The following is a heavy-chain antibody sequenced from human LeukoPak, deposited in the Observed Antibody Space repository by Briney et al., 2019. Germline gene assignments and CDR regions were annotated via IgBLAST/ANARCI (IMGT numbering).Heavy chain of an antibody. CDR2: IDPGDSGV. CDR1: GHSFTTFW. Sequence: GESLKISCKGSGHSFTTFWIGWVRQMPGKGLEWMGIIDPGDSGVRYSPSFHGQVTISVDRSLTTASPQWSSLKASDTAMYYCARYSSGSANYYFHEWGQGTLVTVSS. CDR3: ARYSSGSANYYFHE. V-gene: IGHV5-51*01. D-gene: IGHD6-25*01. J-gene: IGHJ4*02.